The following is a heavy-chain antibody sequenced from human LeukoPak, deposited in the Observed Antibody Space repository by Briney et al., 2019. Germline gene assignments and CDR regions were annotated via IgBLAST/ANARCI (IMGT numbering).Heavy chain of an antibody. CDR1: GFTFSSYS. CDR3: ARVFGSGWHENTYYFDS. D-gene: IGHD6-19*01. V-gene: IGHV3-21*01. CDR2: ISSSSSYI. J-gene: IGHJ4*02. Sequence: GSLRLSCAASGFTFSSYSMNWVRQAPGKGLEWVSSISSSSSYIYYADSVKGRFTISRDNAKNSLHLQMNSLRAEDTAVYYCARVFGSGWHENTYYFDSWGQGIMVTVSS.